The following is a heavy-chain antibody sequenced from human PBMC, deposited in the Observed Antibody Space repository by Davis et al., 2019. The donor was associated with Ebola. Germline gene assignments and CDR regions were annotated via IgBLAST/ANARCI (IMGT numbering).Heavy chain of an antibody. D-gene: IGHD3-10*01. CDR2: ISYDGSNK. J-gene: IGHJ6*02. CDR1: GFTFSSYA. Sequence: GESLKISCAASGFTFSSYAMSWVRQAPGKGLEWVAVISYDGSNKYYADSVKGRFTISRDNSKNTLYLQMNSLRAEDTAVYYCARDPETMVRGVILYYYYGMDVWGQGTTVTVSS. V-gene: IGHV3-30-3*01. CDR3: ARDPETMVRGVILYYYYGMDV.